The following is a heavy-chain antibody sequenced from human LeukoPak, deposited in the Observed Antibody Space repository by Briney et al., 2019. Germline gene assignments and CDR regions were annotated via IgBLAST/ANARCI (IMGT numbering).Heavy chain of an antibody. CDR3: AELGITMIGGV. V-gene: IGHV3-48*03. CDR2: ISSSGSTI. J-gene: IGHJ6*04. D-gene: IGHD3-10*02. Sequence: PGGSLRLSCATSGFTFSSYAMSWVRQAPGKGLEWVSYISSSGSTIYYADSVKGRFTISRDNAKNSLYLQVNSLRAEDTAVYYCAELGITMIGGVWGEGTTVTISS. CDR1: GFTFSSYA.